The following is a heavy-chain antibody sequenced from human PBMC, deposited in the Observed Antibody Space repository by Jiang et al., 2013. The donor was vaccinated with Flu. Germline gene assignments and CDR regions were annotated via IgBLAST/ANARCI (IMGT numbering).Heavy chain of an antibody. CDR3: ARDGTETYGSGSYDTNWFDP. V-gene: IGHV1-69*01. CDR1: GGTFSSYA. J-gene: IGHJ5*02. CDR2: IIPIFGTA. Sequence: SGAEVKKPGSSVKVSCKASGGTFSSYAISWVRQAPGQGLEWMGGIIPIFGTANYAQKFQGRVTITADESTSTAYMELSSLRSEDTAVYYCARDGTETYGSGSYDTNWFDPWGQGTLVTVSS. D-gene: IGHD3-10*01.